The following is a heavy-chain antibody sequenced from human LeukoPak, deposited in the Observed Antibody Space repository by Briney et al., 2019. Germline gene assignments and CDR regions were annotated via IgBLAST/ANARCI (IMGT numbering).Heavy chain of an antibody. V-gene: IGHV1-2*02. J-gene: IGHJ4*02. CDR3: ARDPSLTYGDYFFDY. D-gene: IGHD4-17*01. CDR2: INPNSGGT. CDR1: GYTFTGYY. Sequence: ASVKVSCKASGYTFTGYYMHWVRQAPGQGLEWMGWINPNSGGTNYAQKFQGRVTMTGDTSISTAYMELSRLRSDDTAVYYCARDPSLTYGDYFFDYWGQGTLVTVSS.